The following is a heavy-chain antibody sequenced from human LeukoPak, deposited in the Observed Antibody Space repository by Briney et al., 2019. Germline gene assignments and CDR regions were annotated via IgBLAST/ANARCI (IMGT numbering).Heavy chain of an antibody. J-gene: IGHJ4*02. CDR1: GFTFSSYG. V-gene: IGHV3-30*02. Sequence: GGSLRLSCAASGFTFSSYGMHWVRQAPGKGLEWVAFIRYDGSNKYYADSVKGRFTISRDNLKNTLYLQMNSLRAEDTAVYYCYDSSGRPFDYWGQGTLVTVSS. CDR3: YDSSGRPFDY. CDR2: IRYDGSNK. D-gene: IGHD3-22*01.